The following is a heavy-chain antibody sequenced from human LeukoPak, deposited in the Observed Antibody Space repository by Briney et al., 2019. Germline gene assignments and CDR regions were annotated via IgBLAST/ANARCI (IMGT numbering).Heavy chain of an antibody. J-gene: IGHJ4*02. CDR1: GGSISSYY. Sequence: MASETLSLTCTVSGGSISSYYWSWIRKPPGKGLEWIGYIYYSGSTNYNPSLKSRVTISVDTSKNQFSLKLSSVTAADTAVYYCARGPHSGFTSPDFDYWGQGTLVTVSS. CDR3: ARGPHSGFTSPDFDY. V-gene: IGHV4-59*01. D-gene: IGHD3-10*01. CDR2: IYYSGST.